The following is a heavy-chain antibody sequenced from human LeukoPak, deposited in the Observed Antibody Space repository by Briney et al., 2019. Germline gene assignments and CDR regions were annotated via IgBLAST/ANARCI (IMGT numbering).Heavy chain of an antibody. D-gene: IGHD6-13*01. CDR2: INPNSGGT. V-gene: IGHV1-2*02. CDR1: GYTFTGYY. CDR3: AREASGSSGFDY. J-gene: IGHJ4*02. Sequence: SVKVSFKASGYTFTGYYMHWVRQAPGQGLAWMGWINPNSGGTNYAQKFQGRVTMTRDTSISTAYVELSRLRSDDTAVYYCAREASGSSGFDYWGQGTLVTVSS.